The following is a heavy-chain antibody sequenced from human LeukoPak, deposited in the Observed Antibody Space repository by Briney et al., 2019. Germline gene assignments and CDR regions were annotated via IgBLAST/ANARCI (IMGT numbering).Heavy chain of an antibody. J-gene: IGHJ3*02. CDR3: ARGPDVWGIGKDAFDI. CDR2: INPNSGGT. CDR1: GYTFTGYY. V-gene: IGHV1-2*02. Sequence: GASVKVSCKASGYTFTGYYMHWVRQAPGQGLEWMGWINPNSGGTNYAQKFQGRVTMTRDTSISTAYMELSRLRSDDTAVYYCARGPDVWGIGKDAFDIWGQGTMVTVSS. D-gene: IGHD3-16*01.